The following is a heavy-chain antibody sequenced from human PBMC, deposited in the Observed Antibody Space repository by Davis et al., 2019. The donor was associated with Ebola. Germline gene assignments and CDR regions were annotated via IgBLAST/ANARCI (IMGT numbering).Heavy chain of an antibody. V-gene: IGHV3-23*01. Sequence: PGGSLRLSCAASGFTFSSYAMSWVRQAPGKGLEWVSAISGSGGSTYYADSVKGRFTISRDNSKNTLYLQMNSLRAEDTAVYYCAKSPAGSGWYYGPKYFDYWGQGTLVTVSS. CDR3: AKSPAGSGWYYGPKYFDY. CDR2: ISGSGGST. J-gene: IGHJ4*02. D-gene: IGHD6-19*01. CDR1: GFTFSSYA.